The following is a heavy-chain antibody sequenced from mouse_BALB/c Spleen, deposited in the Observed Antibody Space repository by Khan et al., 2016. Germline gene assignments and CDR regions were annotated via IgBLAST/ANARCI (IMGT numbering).Heavy chain of an antibody. CDR2: IDPSDSET. V-gene: IGHV1-61*01. J-gene: IGHJ4*01. D-gene: IGHD2-1*01. CDR1: GYTFISYW. CDR3: ARDGNYVMDY. Sequence: QVQLQQPGAELVRPGASVKLSCKTSGYTFISYWMNWVKQRPGQGLEWIGMIDPSDSETHYNQIFKDKATLTVDKSSSTAYMQLSSLTSEGSAVDYCARDGNYVMDYWGQGTSVTVSS.